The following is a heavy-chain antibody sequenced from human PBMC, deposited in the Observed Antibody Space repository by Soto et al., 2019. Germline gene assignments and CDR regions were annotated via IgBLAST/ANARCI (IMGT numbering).Heavy chain of an antibody. Sequence: PGGSLRLSCAASGFSFSSYSMNWVRQAPGKGLEWVSSISSSSTAIFYGDSVKGRFIISRDNAENSLYLQMNSLRAEDTAVYYCASSGSYYNFDYWGQGTLVTVSS. CDR2: ISSSSTAI. J-gene: IGHJ4*02. V-gene: IGHV3-21*04. CDR3: ASSGSYYNFDY. CDR1: GFSFSSYS. D-gene: IGHD1-26*01.